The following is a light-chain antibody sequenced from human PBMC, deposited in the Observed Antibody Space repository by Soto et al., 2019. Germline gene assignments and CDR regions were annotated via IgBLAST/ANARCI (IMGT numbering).Light chain of an antibody. CDR3: SSYTSSSTVI. CDR2: DVR. CDR1: SSDVGGYNF. J-gene: IGLJ2*01. V-gene: IGLV2-14*03. Sequence: QSVLTQPASVSGSPGQSITISCTGTSSDVGGYNFVSWYQQHPGKAPKFIIYDVRNRPSGVSSRFSGSRSGNTASLTISGLQAEDEADYYCSSYTSSSTVIFGGGTKVTVL.